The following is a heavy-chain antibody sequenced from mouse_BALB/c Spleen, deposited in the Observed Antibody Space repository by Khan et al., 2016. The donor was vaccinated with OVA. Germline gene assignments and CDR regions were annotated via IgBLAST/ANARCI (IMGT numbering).Heavy chain of an antibody. J-gene: IGHJ4*01. V-gene: IGHV9-3-1*01. CDR3: GRPAYFSYVIAD. D-gene: IGHD2-10*01. CDR1: GYTFTKYG. Sequence: QIQLVQSGPELKKPGESVKISCKASGYTFTKYGMNWVKQAPGKGLKWMGGINTYTGEPTYADDFNGRFAFSLENSASTAYMQINNLKNEDTATYFCGRPAYFSYVIADWGQGTLVTVSA. CDR2: INTYTGEP.